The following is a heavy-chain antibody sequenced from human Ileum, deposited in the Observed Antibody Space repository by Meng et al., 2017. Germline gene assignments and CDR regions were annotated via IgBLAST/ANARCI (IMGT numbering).Heavy chain of an antibody. V-gene: IGHV4-4*02. CDR2: IFHTGST. Sequence: QVALLESGPGLVEPLGTLSLTCVVSGDSISSSNWWNWVRQPPGKGLERIGEIFHTGSTNYNPSLKSRVTISADKSKNQFSLNLSSVTAADTAVYYCATNKNKKIDYWGQGTLVTVSS. J-gene: IGHJ4*02. D-gene: IGHD2/OR15-2a*01. CDR1: GDSISSSNW. CDR3: ATNKNKKIDY.